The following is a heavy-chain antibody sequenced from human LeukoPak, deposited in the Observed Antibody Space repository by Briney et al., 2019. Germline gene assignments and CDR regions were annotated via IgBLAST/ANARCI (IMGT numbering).Heavy chain of an antibody. Sequence: GGSLRLSCAASGFTFDDYAMHWVRQAPGKGLEWVSGISWNSGRIGYADSVKGRFTISRDNAKNSLYLQMNSLKTEDTAVYYCTTLRPYIQPRWGQGTMVTVSS. CDR1: GFTFDDYA. V-gene: IGHV3-9*01. D-gene: IGHD5-18*01. CDR2: ISWNSGRI. J-gene: IGHJ3*01. CDR3: TTLRPYIQPR.